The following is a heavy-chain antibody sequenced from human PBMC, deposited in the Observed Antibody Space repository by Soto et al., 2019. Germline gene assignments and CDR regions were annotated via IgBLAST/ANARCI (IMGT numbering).Heavy chain of an antibody. V-gene: IGHV4-31*03. CDR1: GGSISSGGYY. CDR3: ARDLVSGWSQHSYGMDV. Sequence: SETLSLTCTVSGGSISSGGYYWSWIRQHPGKGLEWIGYIYYSGSTYYNPSLKSRVTISVDTSKNQFSLKLSSVTAADTAVYYCARDLVSGWSQHSYGMDVWGQGTTVTVSS. J-gene: IGHJ6*02. CDR2: IYYSGST. D-gene: IGHD2-15*01.